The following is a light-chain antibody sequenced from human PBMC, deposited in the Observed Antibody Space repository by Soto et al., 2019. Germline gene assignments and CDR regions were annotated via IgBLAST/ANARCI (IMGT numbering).Light chain of an antibody. CDR2: DVS. Sequence: QSALTQPASVSGSPGQSITISCTGTSSDLGAYNYVSWYQQHPGKAPKLMIYDVSNRPSGVSSRFSGSKSGNTASLTISGLQAEDEADYYCSSYTISSPRDVFGTATKLTVL. J-gene: IGLJ1*01. CDR3: SSYTISSPRDV. V-gene: IGLV2-14*01. CDR1: SSDLGAYNY.